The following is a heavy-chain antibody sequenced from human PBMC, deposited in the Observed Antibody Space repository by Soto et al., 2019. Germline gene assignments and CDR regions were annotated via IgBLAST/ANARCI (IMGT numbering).Heavy chain of an antibody. Sequence: GGSLRLSCAASGFTFSSYAMHWVRQAPGKGLEWVAVISYDGSNKYYADSVKGRFTISRDNSKNTLYLQMNSLRAEDTAVYYCARDKVLGPNIVVVPAVGAFDIWGQGTMVTVSS. D-gene: IGHD2-2*01. J-gene: IGHJ3*02. V-gene: IGHV3-30-3*01. CDR1: GFTFSSYA. CDR2: ISYDGSNK. CDR3: ARDKVLGPNIVVVPAVGAFDI.